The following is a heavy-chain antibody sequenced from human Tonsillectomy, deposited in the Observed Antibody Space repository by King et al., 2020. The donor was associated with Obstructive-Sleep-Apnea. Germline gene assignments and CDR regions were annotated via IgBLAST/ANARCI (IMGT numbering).Heavy chain of an antibody. CDR2: ISYDGSNK. V-gene: IGHV3-30-3*01. CDR1: GFTFSSYA. CDR3: ARDNGILWFGESPYYYYGMDV. D-gene: IGHD3-10*01. Sequence: VQLVESGGGVVQPGRSLRLSCAASGFTFSSYAMHWVRQAPGKGLEWVAVISYDGSNKYYADSVKGRFTISRDNSKNTLYLQMNSLVAEDTAVYYCARDNGILWFGESPYYYYGMDVWGQGTTVTVSS. J-gene: IGHJ6*02.